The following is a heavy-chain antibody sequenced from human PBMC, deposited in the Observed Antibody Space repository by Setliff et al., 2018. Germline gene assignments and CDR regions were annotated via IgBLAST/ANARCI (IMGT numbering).Heavy chain of an antibody. CDR2: VSGSDGKT. V-gene: IGHV3-23*01. CDR3: AKDLWPTCGGDCYRPFDY. J-gene: IGHJ4*02. D-gene: IGHD2-21*02. CDR1: GFTFGSYT. Sequence: HPGGSLRLSCAASGFTFGSYTMNWVRQAPGKGLEWVSTVSGSDGKTYYADSVKGRFSISRDNSKNTLYLQMNSLRAEDTAVYYCAKDLWPTCGGDCYRPFDYWGQGTLVTVSS.